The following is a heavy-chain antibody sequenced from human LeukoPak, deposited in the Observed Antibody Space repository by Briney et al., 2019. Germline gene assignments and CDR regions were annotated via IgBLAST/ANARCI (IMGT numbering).Heavy chain of an antibody. CDR3: ARELFGSGSCPDY. Sequence: QSGGSLRLSCTAPGFTFSSYSIHWIRQAPGKGLEWVALVCHDGSNSYYADSVNGRFTISRDNSKNTVYLQMSRLRAEDTAVYYCARELFGSGSCPDYWGQGTLVTVSS. V-gene: IGHV3-33*08. D-gene: IGHD3-10*01. CDR1: GFTFSSYS. CDR2: VCHDGSNS. J-gene: IGHJ4*02.